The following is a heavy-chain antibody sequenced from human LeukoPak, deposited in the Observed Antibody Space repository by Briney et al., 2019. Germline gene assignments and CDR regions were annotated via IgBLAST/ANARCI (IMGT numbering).Heavy chain of an antibody. CDR3: AGHHPRNTVDF. J-gene: IGHJ4*02. CDR2: IYHIGST. CDR1: GGSISSYY. Sequence: ASETLSLTCTVSGGSISSYYWSWIRQPPGKGLEWIGYIYHIGSTNYNPSLKSRVTISLDTSKNQFSLKLSSVTAADTAVYYCAGHHPRNTVDFWGQGTLVTVSS. D-gene: IGHD2-8*02. V-gene: IGHV4-59*08.